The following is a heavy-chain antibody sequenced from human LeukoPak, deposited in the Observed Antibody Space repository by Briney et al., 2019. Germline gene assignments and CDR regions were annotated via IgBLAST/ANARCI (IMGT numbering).Heavy chain of an antibody. D-gene: IGHD4-23*01. V-gene: IGHV4-34*01. CDR1: GGSFSGYH. CDR2: INDRGHT. CDR3: ARDPTTVVTTPYYFDF. J-gene: IGHJ4*02. Sequence: SETLSLTCAVHGGSFSGYHWNWIRQSPGKGLEWIGEINDRGHTNYNPSLESRITISVDTSKKQFSLNLSSVTAADTAVYYCARDPTTVVTTPYYFDFWGEGTLVTVSS.